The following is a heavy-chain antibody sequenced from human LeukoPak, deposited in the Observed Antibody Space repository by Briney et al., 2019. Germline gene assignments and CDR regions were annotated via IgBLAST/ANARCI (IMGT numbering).Heavy chain of an antibody. CDR3: ARRLGTGTPEY. Sequence: GESLKISCKGSGYTFTNYWITWVRQITGKGLESMGIIYPDASDTRYSPFFQGQVTISADKSINTAYLQWSSLKASDTAMYFCARRLGTGTPEYWGQGTLVTVSS. CDR1: GYTFTNYW. J-gene: IGHJ4*02. V-gene: IGHV5-51*01. D-gene: IGHD7-27*01. CDR2: IYPDASDT.